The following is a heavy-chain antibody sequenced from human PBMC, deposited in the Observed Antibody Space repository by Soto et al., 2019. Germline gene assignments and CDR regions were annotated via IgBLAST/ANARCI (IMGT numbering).Heavy chain of an antibody. J-gene: IGHJ4*02. V-gene: IGHV2-5*02. CDR3: AHCRGGVASF. D-gene: IGHD2-2*01. CDR1: GFSLSTRDVG. CDR2: VYWDDSK. Sequence: QITLNESGPTLVKPTQTLTLTCTFSGFSLSTRDVGVGWIRQPPGEALEWLGVVYWDDSKTYSPSLESRLTITKHTSKTRVVLRMTQMDPVVTAPYYCAHCRGGVASFWGQGTLVTVSS.